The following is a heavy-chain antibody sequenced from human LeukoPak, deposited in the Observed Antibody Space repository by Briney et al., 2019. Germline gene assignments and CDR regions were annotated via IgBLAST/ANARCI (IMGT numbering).Heavy chain of an antibody. CDR1: GFSFSSYW. D-gene: IGHD2-21*02. Sequence: GRSLRLSCAVSGFSFSSYWMHWVRQDPGKGLVWVSYISSDGSVTKYAASVKGRFTISRDNAVNMLYLQMNSLRVEDTAVYYCVRGSLRLPRSTPDYWGQGTLVTVSS. V-gene: IGHV3-74*03. J-gene: IGHJ4*02. CDR3: VRGSLRLPRSTPDY. CDR2: ISSDGSVT.